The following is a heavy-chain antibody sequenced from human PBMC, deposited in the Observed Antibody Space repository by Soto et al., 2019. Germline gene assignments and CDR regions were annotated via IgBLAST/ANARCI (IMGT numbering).Heavy chain of an antibody. J-gene: IGHJ4*02. D-gene: IGHD4-17*01. Sequence: GGSLRLSCAASGFTFSSYAMSWVRQAPGKGLEWVSAISGSGGSTYYADSVKGRFTISRDNSKNTLYLQMNSLRAEDTTVYYCAKDQGDCGDYSDLEYWGQGTLVTVSS. V-gene: IGHV3-23*01. CDR1: GFTFSSYA. CDR2: ISGSGGST. CDR3: AKDQGDCGDYSDLEY.